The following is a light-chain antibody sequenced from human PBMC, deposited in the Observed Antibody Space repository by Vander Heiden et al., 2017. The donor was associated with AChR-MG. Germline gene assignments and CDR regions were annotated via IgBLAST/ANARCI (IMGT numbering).Light chain of an antibody. CDR1: QNINNN. CDR3: QQYNNWPLT. Sequence: EIVMTQSPAILSVSPGERATLSCRASQNINNNLAWYQQNPGQAPRLLIYGASTRATGIPARFSGSGSGTEFTLTISSLQSEDFAVYYCQQYNNWPLTFGGGTKVEIK. CDR2: GAS. J-gene: IGKJ4*01. V-gene: IGKV3-15*01.